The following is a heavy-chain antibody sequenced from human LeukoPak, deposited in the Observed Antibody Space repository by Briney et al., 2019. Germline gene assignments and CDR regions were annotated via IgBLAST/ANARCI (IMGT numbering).Heavy chain of an antibody. V-gene: IGHV3-23*01. CDR1: GFTFSSYS. D-gene: IGHD2-2*01. Sequence: GGSLRLSCAASGFTFSSYSMNWVRQAPGKGLEWVSTINDISSNTYYADSVKGRFTISRDNSKNTLYLQMNSLRAEDTAVYYCAITPGTYCCTKKNERFDYWGQGTLVTVSS. CDR3: AITPGTYCCTKKNERFDY. J-gene: IGHJ4*02. CDR2: INDISSNT.